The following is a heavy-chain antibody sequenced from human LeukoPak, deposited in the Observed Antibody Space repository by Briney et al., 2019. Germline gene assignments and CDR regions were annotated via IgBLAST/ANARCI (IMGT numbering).Heavy chain of an antibody. CDR1: GYTFTSYD. CDR2: MNPNSGNT. CDR3: ARGDYGGNSDGMDV. Sequence: GASVKVSCKASGYTFTSYDINWVRQATGQGLEWMGWMNPNSGNTDYAQKFQGKVTMTRNTSISTAYMELSSLRSEDTAVYYCARGDYGGNSDGMDVWGQGTTVTVSS. D-gene: IGHD4-23*01. V-gene: IGHV1-8*01. J-gene: IGHJ6*02.